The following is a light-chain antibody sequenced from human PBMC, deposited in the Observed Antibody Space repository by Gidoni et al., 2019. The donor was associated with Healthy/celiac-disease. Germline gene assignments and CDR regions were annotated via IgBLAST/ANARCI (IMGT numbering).Light chain of an antibody. J-gene: IGKJ4*01. Sequence: EIVLTQSPATLSWSPGERATLSCRASQSVSSYLAWYQQNPGQAPRLLIYDASNRATGIPARFSGSGSGTDFTLTISSLEPEDFAVYYCQQRSNWPPLTFXGXTKVEIK. CDR2: DAS. CDR3: QQRSNWPPLT. V-gene: IGKV3-11*01. CDR1: QSVSSY.